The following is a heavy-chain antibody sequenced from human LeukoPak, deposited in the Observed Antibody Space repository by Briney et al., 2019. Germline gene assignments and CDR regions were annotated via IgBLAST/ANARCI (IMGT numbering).Heavy chain of an antibody. Sequence: PGASVKVSCKASGYTFTSYDINWVRQATGQGLEWMGWINPNSGGTNYAQKFQGRVTMTRDTSISTAYMELSRLRSEDTAVYYCARGGGYDFWSGYYTENAFDIWGQGTMVTVSS. D-gene: IGHD3-3*01. CDR1: GYTFTSYD. V-gene: IGHV1-2*02. J-gene: IGHJ3*02. CDR3: ARGGGYDFWSGYYTENAFDI. CDR2: INPNSGGT.